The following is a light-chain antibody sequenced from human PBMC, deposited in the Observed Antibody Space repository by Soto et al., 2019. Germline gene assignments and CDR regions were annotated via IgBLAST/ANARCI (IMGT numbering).Light chain of an antibody. CDR1: SSDVGGYNF. V-gene: IGLV2-14*01. J-gene: IGLJ2*01. Sequence: QSALTQPASVSGSPGQSITISCTGTSSDVGGYNFVSWYQQYPGKAPKLLIYDVSSRPSGISHRSAGSKSGSTASLTVSGLRAEDEADYFCSSFTTSTTRVVFGAGTKLTVL. CDR2: DVS. CDR3: SSFTTSTTRVV.